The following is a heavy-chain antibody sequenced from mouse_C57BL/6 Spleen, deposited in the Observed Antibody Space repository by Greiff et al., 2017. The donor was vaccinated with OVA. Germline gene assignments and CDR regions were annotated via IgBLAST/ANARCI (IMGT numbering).Heavy chain of an antibody. Sequence: VKLQESGAELVRPGASVKLSCKASGYTFTSYGISWVKQRTGQGLEWIGEIYPRSGNTYYNEKFKGKATLTADKSSSTAYMELRSLTSEDSAVYFCARSGAYYKAMDYWGQGTSVTVSS. D-gene: IGHD2-12*01. CDR1: GYTFTSYG. CDR3: ARSGAYYKAMDY. CDR2: IYPRSGNT. J-gene: IGHJ4*01. V-gene: IGHV1-81*01.